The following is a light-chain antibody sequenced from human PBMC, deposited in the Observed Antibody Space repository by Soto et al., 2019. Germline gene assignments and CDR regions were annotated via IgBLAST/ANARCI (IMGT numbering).Light chain of an antibody. Sequence: ELVWTQSPGTLSLSPGERAPLSGRASQSVSSSYLAWYQQKPGQAPRLLINGASSRATGIPDRFSGSGSGTDFTLTISRLEPEDFAVYFCQQYGSSPRTFGQGTKVDIK. CDR1: QSVSSSY. V-gene: IGKV3-20*01. CDR3: QQYGSSPRT. J-gene: IGKJ1*01. CDR2: GAS.